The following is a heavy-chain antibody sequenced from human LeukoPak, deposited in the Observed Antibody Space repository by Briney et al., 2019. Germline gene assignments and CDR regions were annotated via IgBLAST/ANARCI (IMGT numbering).Heavy chain of an antibody. CDR3: ARDPHRVYSSSWPTFDY. V-gene: IGHV4-34*01. J-gene: IGHJ4*02. D-gene: IGHD6-13*01. CDR2: INHSGST. CDR1: GGSFSGYY. Sequence: SETLSLTCAVYGGSFSGYYWSWIRQPPGKGLEWIGEINHSGSTNYNPSLKSRVTISVDTSKNQFSLKLSSVTAADTAVYYCARDPHRVYSSSWPTFDYWGQGTLVTVSS.